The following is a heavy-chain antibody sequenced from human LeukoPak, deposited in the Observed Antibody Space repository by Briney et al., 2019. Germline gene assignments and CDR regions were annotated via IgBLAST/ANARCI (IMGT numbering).Heavy chain of an antibody. Sequence: GASVKVSFKASGYTFTSYAMHWVRQAPGQRLEWMGWINAGNGDTKYSQNFQGRVTVISDTSAATVYVELNSLTSEDTAVYYCARERWHCRVNCYSVYYYALDVWGQGTTVTVSS. CDR1: GYTFTSYA. CDR2: INAGNGDT. D-gene: IGHD2-15*01. J-gene: IGHJ6*02. V-gene: IGHV1-3*01. CDR3: ARERWHCRVNCYSVYYYALDV.